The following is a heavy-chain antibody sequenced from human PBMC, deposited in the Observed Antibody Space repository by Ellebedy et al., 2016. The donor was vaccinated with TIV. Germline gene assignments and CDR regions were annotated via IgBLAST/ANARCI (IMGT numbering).Heavy chain of an antibody. Sequence: MPSETLSLTCNVSDGAVKSDSYYWSWIRQPPGKGLEWIGHIYYSGSTKYNPSLKSRVSISMETSKSQFFLKVNSVTAADTAVYYCARVIVVDWYFDLWGRGTPVTVSS. CDR2: IYYSGST. D-gene: IGHD3-22*01. J-gene: IGHJ2*01. CDR1: DGAVKSDSYY. CDR3: ARVIVVDWYFDL. V-gene: IGHV4-61*01.